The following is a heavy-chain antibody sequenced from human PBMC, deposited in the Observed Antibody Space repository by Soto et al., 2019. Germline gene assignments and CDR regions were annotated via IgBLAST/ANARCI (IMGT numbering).Heavy chain of an antibody. V-gene: IGHV4-34*01. D-gene: IGHD3-10*01. CDR1: GGSFSGDS. J-gene: IGHJ4*02. CDR2: INHSGST. CDR3: ARDKITCLFDY. Sequence: SETLSLSWAVYGGSFSGDSWTWIRQLPGTGLEWIGEINHSGSTNYNPSLKSRVTISVDTSKNQFSLKLTSVTAADTAVYYCARDKITCLFDYWGQGPLVT.